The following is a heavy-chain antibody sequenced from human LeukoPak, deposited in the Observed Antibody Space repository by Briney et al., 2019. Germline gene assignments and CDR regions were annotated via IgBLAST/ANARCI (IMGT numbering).Heavy chain of an antibody. V-gene: IGHV6-1*01. J-gene: IGHJ4*02. CDR1: GDSVSSNGAA. Sequence: SQTLSLTCAISGDSVSSNGAAWNWIRQSPSRGLEWLGRTYYRSKWYIDYAVSVQSRITINPDTTINQFSLQLNSVTPEDTAVYYCARDLEYGSSDRGPFDYWGQGTLVTVSS. D-gene: IGHD1-26*01. CDR2: TYYRSKWYI. CDR3: ARDLEYGSSDRGPFDY.